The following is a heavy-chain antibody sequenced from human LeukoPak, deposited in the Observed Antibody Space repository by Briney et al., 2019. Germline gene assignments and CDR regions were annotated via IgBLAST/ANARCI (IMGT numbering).Heavy chain of an antibody. CDR2: ISGSGGST. Sequence: PGGSLRLSCAASGFTFSSYAMSWVRQAPGKRLEWVSGISGSGGSTYYADSVKGRFTISRDNSKNTLYLQMNSLRAEDTAVYYCARTDYSRSRYYYYYMDVWGKGTTVTVSS. CDR1: GFTFSSYA. J-gene: IGHJ6*03. D-gene: IGHD4-11*01. CDR3: ARTDYSRSRYYYYYMDV. V-gene: IGHV3-23*01.